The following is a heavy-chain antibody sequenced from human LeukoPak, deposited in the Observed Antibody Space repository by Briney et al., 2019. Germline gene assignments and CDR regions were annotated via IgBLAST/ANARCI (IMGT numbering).Heavy chain of an antibody. CDR1: GFTFRDYW. CDR2: VNGNGAST. CDR3: VTGGFSDAYGEDDSDSSAYDY. D-gene: IGHD3-22*01. J-gene: IGHJ4*02. Sequence: PGGSLTLPCAASGFTFRDYWMHWVRQDPGRGLVWVSCVNGNGASTYYADSVKGRFTISRDNARNTLSLHMRGLRPEDTAVYFCVTGGFSDAYGEDDSDSSAYDYWGQGSRVTVSS. V-gene: IGHV3-74*01.